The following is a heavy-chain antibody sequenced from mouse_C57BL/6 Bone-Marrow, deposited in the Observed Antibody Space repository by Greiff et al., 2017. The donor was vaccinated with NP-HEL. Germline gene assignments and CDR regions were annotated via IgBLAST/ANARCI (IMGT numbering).Heavy chain of an antibody. CDR2: ISSGGSYP. CDR3: ARQNRYFDY. V-gene: IGHV5-6*01. Sequence: EVMLVESGGDLVKPGGSLKLSCAASGFTFSSYGMSWVRQTPDKRLEWVATISSGGSYPYYPDSVKGRFTISRDNAKNTLYLQMSSLKSEDTAMYYCARQNRYFDYWGQGTTLTVSS. CDR1: GFTFSSYG. J-gene: IGHJ2*01.